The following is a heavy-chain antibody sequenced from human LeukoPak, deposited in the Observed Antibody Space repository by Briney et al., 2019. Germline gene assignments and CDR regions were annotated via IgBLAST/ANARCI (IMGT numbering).Heavy chain of an antibody. V-gene: IGHV3-9*01. CDR2: ISWNSGSI. Sequence: GGSLRLSCAASGFTFDDYAMHWVRQAPGKGLEWVSGISWNSGSIGYADSVKGRFTISRDNAKNSLYLQMNSLRAEDTAVYYCARGDPGAFDIWGQGTMVTVSS. J-gene: IGHJ3*02. D-gene: IGHD2-21*02. CDR1: GFTFDDYA. CDR3: ARGDPGAFDI.